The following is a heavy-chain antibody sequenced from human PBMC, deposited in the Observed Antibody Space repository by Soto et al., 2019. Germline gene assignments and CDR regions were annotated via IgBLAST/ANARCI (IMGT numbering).Heavy chain of an antibody. V-gene: IGHV1-2*04. CDR1: GYTFTGYY. CDR2: INPNSGGT. Sequence: ASVKVSCKASGYTFTGYYMHWVRQAPGQGLEWMGWINPNSGGTNYAQKFQGWVTMTRDTSISTAYMELSRLRSDDTAVYYCARCLSDGGVTRWFDPWGQGTLVTVSS. CDR3: ARCLSDGGVTRWFDP. J-gene: IGHJ5*02. D-gene: IGHD3-16*01.